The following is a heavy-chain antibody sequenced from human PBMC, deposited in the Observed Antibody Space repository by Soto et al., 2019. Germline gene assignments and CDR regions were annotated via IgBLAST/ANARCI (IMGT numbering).Heavy chain of an antibody. D-gene: IGHD5-12*01. J-gene: IGHJ4*02. Sequence: QITLKESGPTLVKPTQTLTLTCTFSGFSLSTRGVGVGWIRQPPGRALEWLALIYWDDDEGYSPSLKSSLTIPNDTSKNQVVLTLTHMAPVDTATYYCAHRPRGYSYHFDSLGQGTLVTVSS. V-gene: IGHV2-5*02. CDR2: IYWDDDE. CDR3: AHRPRGYSYHFDS. CDR1: GFSLSTRGVG.